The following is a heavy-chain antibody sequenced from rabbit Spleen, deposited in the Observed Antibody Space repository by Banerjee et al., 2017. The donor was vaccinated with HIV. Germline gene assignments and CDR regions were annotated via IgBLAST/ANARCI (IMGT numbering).Heavy chain of an antibody. CDR3: ARDGAGGSYFAL. D-gene: IGHD8-1*01. J-gene: IGHJ4*01. CDR2: IHAGTKNNI. Sequence: QSLEESGGDLVKPGASLTLTCTASGFSFSAGYYMCWVRQAPGKGLEWIACIHAGTKNNIYYANWAKGRFTISKTSSTTVTLQMTSLTVADTATYFCARDGAGGSYFALWGPGTLVTVS. V-gene: IGHV1S40*01. CDR1: GFSFSAGYY.